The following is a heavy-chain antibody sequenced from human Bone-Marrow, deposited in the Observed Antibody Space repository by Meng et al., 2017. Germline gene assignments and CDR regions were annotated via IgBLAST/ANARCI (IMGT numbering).Heavy chain of an antibody. CDR1: GGSISSSSYY. Sequence: QLQLQESGPGLVKPSETLSLTCTVSGGSISSSSYYWGWIRQPPGKGLEWIGSIYYSGSTYYNPSLKSRVTISVDTSKNQFSLKLSSVTAADTAVYYCARCYYGSGKEGNWFDPWGQRTLVTVSS. CDR2: IYYSGST. CDR3: ARCYYGSGKEGNWFDP. V-gene: IGHV4-39*01. D-gene: IGHD3-10*01. J-gene: IGHJ5*02.